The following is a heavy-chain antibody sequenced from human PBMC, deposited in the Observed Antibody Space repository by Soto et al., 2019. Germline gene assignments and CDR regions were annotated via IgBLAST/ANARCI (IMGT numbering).Heavy chain of an antibody. CDR3: ARDLRPGASKYFDY. CDR2: IWYDGSNK. D-gene: IGHD1-26*01. CDR1: GFTFSSYG. J-gene: IGHJ4*02. Sequence: GGSLRLSCAASGFTFSSYGIHWVRQAPGKGLEWVAVIWYDGSNKYYADSVKGRFTISRDNSKNTLYLQMNSLRAEDMAVYYCARDLRPGASKYFDYWGQGTLFTVSS. V-gene: IGHV3-33*01.